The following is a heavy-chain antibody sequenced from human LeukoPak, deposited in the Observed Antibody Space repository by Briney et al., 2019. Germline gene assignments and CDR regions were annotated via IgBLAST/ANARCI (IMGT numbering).Heavy chain of an antibody. CDR3: ARGRASAFDV. Sequence: SQTLSLTCAISGDSVSTRGVAWNWVRQSPSRGLEWRGRTYYTSKWNTDYAVSVKSRIVLNPDTSKNQFSLQLNCVTSEETAVFYCARGRASAFDVWGEGTMVTVSS. V-gene: IGHV6-1*01. CDR2: TYYTSKWNT. D-gene: IGHD3-16*01. J-gene: IGHJ3*01. CDR1: GDSVSTRGVA.